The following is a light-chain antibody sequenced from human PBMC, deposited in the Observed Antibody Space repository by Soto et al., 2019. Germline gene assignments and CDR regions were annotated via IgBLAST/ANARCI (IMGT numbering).Light chain of an antibody. Sequence: QSVLTQPPSVSGTPGQRVTISCSGSSSNIGSRTVNWYQQLPGAAPRLLIYSNNQRPSGVPGRISASKSGTSASLAISGLQSEDEADYYCSSYAGSNTFVFGPGTKLTVL. CDR1: SSNIGSRT. J-gene: IGLJ1*01. CDR3: SSYAGSNTFV. CDR2: SNN. V-gene: IGLV1-44*01.